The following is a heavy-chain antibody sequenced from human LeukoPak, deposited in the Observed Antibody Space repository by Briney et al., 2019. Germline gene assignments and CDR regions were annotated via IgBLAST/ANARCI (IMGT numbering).Heavy chain of an antibody. CDR1: GFTFSTNS. CDR3: AKSPTFGGVIVSVGAH. J-gene: IGHJ4*02. Sequence: KAGASLRLSCAASGFTFSTNSMNWVRQAPGKGLEWVSSISSSSSNTYYADSVKGRFTISRDNAKNSLFLQMNSLRVEDTAVYYCAKSPTFGGVIVSVGAHWGQGTLVTVSS. V-gene: IGHV3-21*01. D-gene: IGHD3-16*02. CDR2: ISSSSSNT.